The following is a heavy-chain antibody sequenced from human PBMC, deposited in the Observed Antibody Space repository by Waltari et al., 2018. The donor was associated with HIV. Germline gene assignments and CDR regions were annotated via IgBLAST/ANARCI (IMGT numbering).Heavy chain of an antibody. CDR1: GFTFSSYW. CDR3: ARVQGYSYAVNWFDP. J-gene: IGHJ5*02. Sequence: EVQLVESGGGLVQPGGSLRLSCAASGFTFSSYWMHWVRQAPGKGLVWVSRSNSDGSSTSYADSGKGRFTISRDNAKNTLYLQMNSLRAEDTAVYYCARVQGYSYAVNWFDPWGQGTLVTVSS. V-gene: IGHV3-74*01. CDR2: SNSDGSST. D-gene: IGHD5-18*01.